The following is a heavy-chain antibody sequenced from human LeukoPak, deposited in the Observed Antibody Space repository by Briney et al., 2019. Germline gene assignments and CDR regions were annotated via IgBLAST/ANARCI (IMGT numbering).Heavy chain of an antibody. CDR2: ISGDAIYT. Sequence: GGSLRLSCAASGFTFSNYAMTWVRQAPGKGLQWVSAISGDAIYTYYLDSVKGRFTTSRDNSKNTLSLQMNSLRADGTAVYYCAKNYGTSRPFYDYWGQGIVVTVAS. CDR1: GFTFSNYA. D-gene: IGHD4-17*01. V-gene: IGHV3-23*01. CDR3: AKNYGTSRPFYDY. J-gene: IGHJ4*02.